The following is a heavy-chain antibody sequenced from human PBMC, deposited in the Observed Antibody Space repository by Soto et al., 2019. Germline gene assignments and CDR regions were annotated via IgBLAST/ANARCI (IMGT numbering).Heavy chain of an antibody. CDR1: GGSISSSNDY. D-gene: IGHD2-2*01. Sequence: SETLSLTCTVSGGSISSSNDYWGWIRQPPGKGLEWIGSIYYSGNTYYNPSLKSRVTMSVDTSKNQFSLKLSSVTAADTAVYYCARLGGYCSTTGCYGYYAMDVWGQGTTVTVSS. CDR2: IYYSGNT. V-gene: IGHV4-39*01. J-gene: IGHJ6*02. CDR3: ARLGGYCSTTGCYGYYAMDV.